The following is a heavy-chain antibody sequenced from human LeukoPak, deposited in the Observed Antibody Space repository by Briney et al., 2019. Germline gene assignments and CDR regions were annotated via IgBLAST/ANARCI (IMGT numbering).Heavy chain of an antibody. CDR1: GFTFSSYA. CDR3: ARSGVWFGSSAPPDYYYYGMDV. Sequence: KSGGSLRLSCAASGFTFSSYAMSWVRQAPGQGLEWMGWISAYNGNTNYAQKLQGRVTMTTDTSTSTAYMELRSLRSDDTAVYYCARSGVWFGSSAPPDYYYYGMDVWGQGTTVTVSS. CDR2: ISAYNGNT. D-gene: IGHD3-10*01. V-gene: IGHV1-18*01. J-gene: IGHJ6*02.